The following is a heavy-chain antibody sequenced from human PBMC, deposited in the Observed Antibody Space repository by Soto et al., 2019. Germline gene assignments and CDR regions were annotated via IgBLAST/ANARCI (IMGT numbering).Heavy chain of an antibody. CDR2: TYYRSRWYN. J-gene: IGHJ6*01. D-gene: IGHD1-26*01. Sequence: PSQTLSLTCAISGYNVSSNRAAWNWIIQSPSRGLEWLGRTYYRSRWYNDYAVSVKSRITINPDTSKNQFSLQLNSVTPEDTAVYYCAREGGGRTWHLSEARYYLYSMEVWGQATADTVS. CDR1: GYNVSSNRAA. V-gene: IGHV6-1*01. CDR3: AREGGGRTWHLSEARYYLYSMEV.